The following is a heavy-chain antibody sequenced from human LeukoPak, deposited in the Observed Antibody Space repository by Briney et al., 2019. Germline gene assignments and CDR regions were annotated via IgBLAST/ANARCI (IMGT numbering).Heavy chain of an antibody. D-gene: IGHD3-10*01. Sequence: TGESLKISCKGSGYSFTSYWIGWVRQMPGKGLEWMGIIYPGDSDTRYSPSFQGQVTISADKSISTAYLQWSSLKASDTAMYYCARQREGITMVRGRWAFDIWGQGTMVTVSS. CDR1: GYSFTSYW. V-gene: IGHV5-51*01. CDR2: IYPGDSDT. J-gene: IGHJ3*02. CDR3: ARQREGITMVRGRWAFDI.